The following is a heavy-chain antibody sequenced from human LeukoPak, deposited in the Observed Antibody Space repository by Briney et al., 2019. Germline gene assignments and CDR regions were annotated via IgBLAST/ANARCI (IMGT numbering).Heavy chain of an antibody. J-gene: IGHJ1*01. Sequence: GASMKVSCKASGGTFNSYAISWVRQAPGQGLEWMGGIIPIFGTANYAQKFQGRVTITADESTSTAYMELSSLRSEDTAVFYCARVIQLPNEYFQHWGQGTLVTVSS. CDR2: IIPIFGTA. CDR1: GGTFNSYA. V-gene: IGHV1-69*13. D-gene: IGHD2-2*01. CDR3: ARVIQLPNEYFQH.